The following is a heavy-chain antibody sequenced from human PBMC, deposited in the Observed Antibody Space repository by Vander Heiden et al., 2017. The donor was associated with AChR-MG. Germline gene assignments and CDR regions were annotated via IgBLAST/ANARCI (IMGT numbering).Heavy chain of an antibody. Sequence: QVQLVESGGGVVQPGRSLRLSCAASGLTFSSYAMHWVRQAPGKGLEGVAVISYDGSNKYYADSVKGRVTISRDNSKNTLYRQMNSLRAEETAVYYCASSPAFDRGVAPSHAFDIWGQGTMVTVSS. D-gene: IGHD2-15*01. CDR3: ASSPAFDRGVAPSHAFDI. J-gene: IGHJ3*02. CDR2: ISYDGSNK. V-gene: IGHV3-30-3*01. CDR1: GLTFSSYA.